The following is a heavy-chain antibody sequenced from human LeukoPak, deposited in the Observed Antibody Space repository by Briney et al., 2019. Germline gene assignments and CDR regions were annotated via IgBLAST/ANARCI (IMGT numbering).Heavy chain of an antibody. D-gene: IGHD3-10*01. CDR2: ISSSSSYI. V-gene: IGHV3-21*01. CDR3: ARGPEESSTSDY. CDR1: GFTFSSYS. Sequence: SGGSLRLSCAASGFTFSSYSMNWVRQAPGKGLEWVSSISSSSSYIYYADSVKGRFTISRDNAKNSLYLQMNSLRAEDTAVYYCARGPEESSTSDYWGQGTLVTVSS. J-gene: IGHJ4*02.